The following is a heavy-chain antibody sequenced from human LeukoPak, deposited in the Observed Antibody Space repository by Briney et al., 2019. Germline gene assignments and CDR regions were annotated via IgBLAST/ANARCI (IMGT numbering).Heavy chain of an antibody. CDR3: VRGEPSIAVAAVDY. V-gene: IGHV3-7*04. CDR1: GFTFSSYW. CDR2: IKQDGSEK. Sequence: PGGSLRLSCAASGFTFSSYWMSWVRQAPGKGLEGVANIKQDGSEKYYVDSVKGRFTISRDNAKNSLYLQMNSLRAEDTAVYYCVRGEPSIAVAAVDYWGQGTLVTVSS. D-gene: IGHD6-19*01. J-gene: IGHJ4*02.